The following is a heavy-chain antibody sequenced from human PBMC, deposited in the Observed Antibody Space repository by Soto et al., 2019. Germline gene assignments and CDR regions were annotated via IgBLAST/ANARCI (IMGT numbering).Heavy chain of an antibody. CDR2: IIPIFGTA. Sequence: SVKVSCKASGGTFSSYAISWVRQAPGRGLEWMGGIIPIFGTANYAQKFQGRVTITADESTSTAYMELSSLRSEDTAVYYCARNGAIFGVVVLHYYYYYGMDVWGQGTTVTVSS. D-gene: IGHD3-3*01. CDR1: GGTFSSYA. V-gene: IGHV1-69*13. J-gene: IGHJ6*02. CDR3: ARNGAIFGVVVLHYYYYYGMDV.